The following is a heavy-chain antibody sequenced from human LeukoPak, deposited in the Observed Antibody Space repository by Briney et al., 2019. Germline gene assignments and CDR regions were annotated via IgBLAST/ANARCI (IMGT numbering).Heavy chain of an antibody. CDR1: GFTFSSYW. D-gene: IGHD5-18*01. CDR2: IKQDGSEK. Sequence: GGSLRLSCAASGFTFSSYWMSWVRQAPGKGLEWVANIKQDGSEKYYMDSVKGRFTISRDNAKNSLYLQMNSLRAEDTAVYYCARVSPWIQLWSRWYYFDYWGQGTLVTVPS. CDR3: ARVSPWIQLWSRWYYFDY. J-gene: IGHJ4*02. V-gene: IGHV3-7*01.